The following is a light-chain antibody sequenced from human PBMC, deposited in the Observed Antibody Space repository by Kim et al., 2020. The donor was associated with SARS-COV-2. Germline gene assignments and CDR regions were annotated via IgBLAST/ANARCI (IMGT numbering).Light chain of an antibody. CDR3: GVWDASLNGPV. J-gene: IGLJ3*02. CDR2: SNN. Sequence: GQRVTIACSGSSSNIGSDTVNWDQQLPGTATKLLIHSNNQRPSGVPDRFSGSKSGTSASLAISGLQSEDEAEYFCGVWDASLNGPVFGGGTQLTVL. V-gene: IGLV1-44*01. CDR1: SSNIGSDT.